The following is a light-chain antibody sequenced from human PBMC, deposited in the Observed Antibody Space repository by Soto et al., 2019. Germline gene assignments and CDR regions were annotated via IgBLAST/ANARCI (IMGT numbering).Light chain of an antibody. J-gene: IGKJ1*01. CDR2: DAS. Sequence: DIQMTQSPPALSASVGDRVTITCRASQSVHKWLAWYQQKPGKAPKVLIYDASTLETGVPSRFSGSGSGTEFALNISSLQPNDSATYSCQQYHSSSLTFAQGTKVEI. CDR1: QSVHKW. CDR3: QQYHSSSLT. V-gene: IGKV1-5*01.